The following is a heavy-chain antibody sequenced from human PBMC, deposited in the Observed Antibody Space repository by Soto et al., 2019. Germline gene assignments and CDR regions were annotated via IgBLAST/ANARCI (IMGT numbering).Heavy chain of an antibody. D-gene: IGHD3-16*01. CDR3: AKEITGGGAFDY. Sequence: GGSLRLSCAASGFTFSTYAMSWVRQAPGEGLEWVSAIVNTGDTTYYTGSVKGRFTISRDNSRNTVYLQMNSLRAEDTAVYYCAKEITGGGAFDYWGQGTLVTV. CDR2: IVNTGDTT. V-gene: IGHV3-23*01. J-gene: IGHJ4*02. CDR1: GFTFSTYA.